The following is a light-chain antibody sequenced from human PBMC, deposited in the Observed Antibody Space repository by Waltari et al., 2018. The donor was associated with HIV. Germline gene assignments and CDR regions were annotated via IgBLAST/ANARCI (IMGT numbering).Light chain of an antibody. CDR2: EVS. J-gene: IGLJ2*01. Sequence: QSALTQPASVSGSPGQSITISCTGTSSDIGGYNYVSWYQQHPGKAPKLMIYEVSTRPSGVSNRFSGSKSGNTASLTISGLQAEDEADYYCSSYTSSSTVIFGEGTKLAVL. CDR1: SSDIGGYNY. V-gene: IGLV2-14*01. CDR3: SSYTSSSTVI.